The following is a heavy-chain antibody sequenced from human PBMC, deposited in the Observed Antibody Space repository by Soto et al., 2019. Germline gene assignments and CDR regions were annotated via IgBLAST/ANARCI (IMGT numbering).Heavy chain of an antibody. D-gene: IGHD3-3*01. J-gene: IGHJ4*02. V-gene: IGHV3-30-3*01. CDR2: ISYDGSNK. CDR1: GFTFSSYA. Sequence: GGSLRLSCAASGFTFSSYAMHWVRQAPGKGLEWVAVISYDGSNKYYADSVKGRFTISRDNSKNTLYLQMNSLRAEDTAVYYCARDWSAYDFWSGYSAFDYWRQGTLVTVSS. CDR3: ARDWSAYDFWSGYSAFDY.